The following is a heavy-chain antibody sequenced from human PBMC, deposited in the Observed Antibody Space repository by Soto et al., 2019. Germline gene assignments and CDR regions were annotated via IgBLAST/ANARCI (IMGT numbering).Heavy chain of an antibody. CDR3: AKDGRFLEWLFGYFDY. Sequence: GGSLRLSCAASGFTFSSYAMSWVRQAPGKGLEWVSAISGSGGSTYYADSVKGRFTISRDNSKNTLYLQMNSLRAEDTAVYYCAKDGRFLEWLFGYFDYWGQGTLVTVSS. V-gene: IGHV3-23*01. J-gene: IGHJ4*02. D-gene: IGHD3-3*01. CDR2: ISGSGGST. CDR1: GFTFSSYA.